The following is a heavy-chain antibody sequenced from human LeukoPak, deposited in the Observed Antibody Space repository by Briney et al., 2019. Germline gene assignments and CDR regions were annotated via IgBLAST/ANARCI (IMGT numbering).Heavy chain of an antibody. Sequence: SETLSLTCAVYGGSFSGYYWSWIRQPPGKGLEWIGEINHSGSTNYNPSLKSRVTISVDTSKNQFSLKLSSVTAADTAVYYCARSGVMGSFDYWGQGTLVTVSS. V-gene: IGHV4-34*01. CDR3: ARSGVMGSFDY. CDR2: INHSGST. D-gene: IGHD3-16*01. J-gene: IGHJ4*02. CDR1: GGSFSGYY.